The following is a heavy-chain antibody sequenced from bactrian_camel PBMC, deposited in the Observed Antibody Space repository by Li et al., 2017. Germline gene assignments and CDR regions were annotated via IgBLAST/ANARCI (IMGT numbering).Heavy chain of an antibody. Sequence: HVQLVESGGGSVPVGGSLRLSCTATGYIDRSYYMAWFRQSPGKEREGVAAIITLGGTTYYDDSVTGRFTISQDNAKKTTYLQMDHLRTEDTAIYYCAAGWSYGVGTLLRRHYDYWGQGTQVTVS. D-gene: IGHD5*01. CDR3: AAGWSYGVGTLLRRHYDY. J-gene: IGHJ4*01. CDR2: IITLGGTT. CDR1: GYIDRSYY. V-gene: IGHV3S1*01.